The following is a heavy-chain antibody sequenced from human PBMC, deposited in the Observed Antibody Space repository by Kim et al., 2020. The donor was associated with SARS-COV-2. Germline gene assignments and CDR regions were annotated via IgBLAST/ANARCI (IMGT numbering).Heavy chain of an antibody. CDR2: IIPNFGTA. CDR1: GGTFSSYA. D-gene: IGHD6-19*01. V-gene: IGHV1-69*13. Sequence: VKVSCKASGGTFSSYAISWVRQAPGQGLEWMGGIIPNFGTANYAQKFQGRVTITADESTSTAYMELSSLRSEDTAVYYCVRPLSSGWYVDAFDIWGQGTMVTVSS. CDR3: VRPLSSGWYVDAFDI. J-gene: IGHJ3*02.